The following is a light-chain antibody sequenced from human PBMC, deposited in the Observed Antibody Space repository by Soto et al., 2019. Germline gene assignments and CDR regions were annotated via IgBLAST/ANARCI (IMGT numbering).Light chain of an antibody. CDR2: GAS. Sequence: DIHMTQSTSSLSASVGDTVTITCRASQKIDMYLNWYQQKPGKAPRVLISGASNLQSGVPSRFSGSGSGTDFTLTISSLQSEDFASDLCQHTFNSPPWTFGQGTKVEVK. V-gene: IGKV1-39*01. CDR1: QKIDMY. CDR3: QHTFNSPPWT. J-gene: IGKJ1*01.